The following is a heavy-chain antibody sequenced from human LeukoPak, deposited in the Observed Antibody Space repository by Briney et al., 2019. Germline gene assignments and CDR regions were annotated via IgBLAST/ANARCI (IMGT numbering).Heavy chain of an antibody. J-gene: IGHJ4*02. CDR1: GGSFSGYY. D-gene: IGHD3-22*01. V-gene: IGHV4-34*01. CDR3: ARSPTYYYDSSGYYYD. CDR2: INHSGST. Sequence: PSETLSLTCAVYGGSFSGYYWSWIRQPPGKGLEWIGEINHSGSTNYNPSPKSRVTISVDTSKNQFSLKLSSVTAADTAVYYCARSPTYYYDSSGYYYDWGQGTLVTVSS.